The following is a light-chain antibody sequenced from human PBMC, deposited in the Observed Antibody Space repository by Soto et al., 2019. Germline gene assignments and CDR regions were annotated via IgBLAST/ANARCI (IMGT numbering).Light chain of an antibody. Sequence: EILLTQSPSTLSVSPGERVTLSCSASQSVDINLAWYQQEPGQAPRLLIYGASTRATDMSGTFSGRGSGTEFTLTISNVRPEDFTVYYCQQYRSWPRTFGQGTKVDIK. V-gene: IGKV3-15*01. CDR3: QQYRSWPRT. CDR2: GAS. J-gene: IGKJ1*01. CDR1: QSVDIN.